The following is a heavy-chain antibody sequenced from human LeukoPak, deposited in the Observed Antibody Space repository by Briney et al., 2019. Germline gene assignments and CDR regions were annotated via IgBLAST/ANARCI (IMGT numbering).Heavy chain of an antibody. V-gene: IGHV1-2*02. CDR3: ARDRHYYDSSGYYDY. CDR2: INPNSGGT. D-gene: IGHD3-22*01. J-gene: IGHJ4*02. Sequence: ASVKVSCKASGYTFTSYGISWVRQAPGQGLEWMGWINPNSGGTNYAQKFQGRVTMTRDTSISTAYMELSRLRSDDTAVYYCARDRHYYDSSGYYDYWGQGTLVTVSS. CDR1: GYTFTSYG.